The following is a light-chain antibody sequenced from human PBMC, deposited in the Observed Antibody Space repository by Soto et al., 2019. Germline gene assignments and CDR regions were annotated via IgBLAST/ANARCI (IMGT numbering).Light chain of an antibody. CDR3: NSYTSRRTYV. CDR2: DVS. J-gene: IGLJ1*01. V-gene: IGLV2-14*03. Sequence: QSALTQPASVSGSPGQSITISCTGTSSDVGSYNSVSWYQHHPGKAPKLMIYDVSDRSSGVSSRFSGSKSDNTASLTISGLQAEDEADYYCNSYTSRRTYVFGTETKVTVL. CDR1: SSDVGSYNS.